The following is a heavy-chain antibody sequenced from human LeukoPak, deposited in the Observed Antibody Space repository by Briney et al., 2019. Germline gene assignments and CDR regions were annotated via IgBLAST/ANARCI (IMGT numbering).Heavy chain of an antibody. CDR2: ISSSSSYI. V-gene: IGHV3-21*01. CDR3: ARDRYNWNDFDY. D-gene: IGHD1-20*01. J-gene: IGHJ4*02. Sequence: PGGSLRLSCAASGFTFSSYSMNWVRQAPGKGLEWVSSISSSSSYIYYADSVKGRFTISRDNAKNSLYLQMNSLRAEDTAVYYCARDRYNWNDFDYWGQGTLVTVSS. CDR1: GFTFSSYS.